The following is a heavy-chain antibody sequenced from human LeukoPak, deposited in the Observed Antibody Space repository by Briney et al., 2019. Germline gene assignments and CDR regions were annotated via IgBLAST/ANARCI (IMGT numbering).Heavy chain of an antibody. CDR1: GYTFTSYG. D-gene: IGHD5-12*01. CDR2: ISAYNGNT. CDR3: ARDGARGYSGYDLGP. J-gene: IGHJ5*02. Sequence: ASVKVSCKASGYTFTSYGISWVRQAPGQGFEWMGWISAYNGNTNYAQKLQGRVTMTTDTSTSTAYMELRSLRSDDTAVYYCARDGARGYSGYDLGPWGQGTLVTVSS. V-gene: IGHV1-18*01.